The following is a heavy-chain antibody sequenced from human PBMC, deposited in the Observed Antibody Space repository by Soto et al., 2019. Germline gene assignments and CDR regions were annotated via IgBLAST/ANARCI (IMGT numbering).Heavy chain of an antibody. CDR3: ARLTGSPWYFDY. CDR2: IYYSGTT. V-gene: IGHV4-59*08. J-gene: IGHJ4*02. Sequence: WIWIRQPPGRGLEFVGYIYYSGTTNYNPSLKSRVTISLDTPKNQFSLRLSSVTAADTAVYYCARLTGSPWYFDYWGQGTLVTVSS.